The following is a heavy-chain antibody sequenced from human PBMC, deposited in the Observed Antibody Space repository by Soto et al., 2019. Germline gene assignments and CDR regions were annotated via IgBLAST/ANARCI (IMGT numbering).Heavy chain of an antibody. Sequence: QMQLVQSGPEVKKPGTSVKVSCKASGFTFTSSAVQWVRQARGQRLEWIGWIVVGSGNTNYAQKFQERVTITRDMSTSTAYMELSSLRSEDTAVYYCAADRYYDSSGYYPYYFDYWGQGTLVTVSS. CDR2: IVVGSGNT. J-gene: IGHJ4*02. CDR3: AADRYYDSSGYYPYYFDY. D-gene: IGHD3-22*01. V-gene: IGHV1-58*01. CDR1: GFTFTSSA.